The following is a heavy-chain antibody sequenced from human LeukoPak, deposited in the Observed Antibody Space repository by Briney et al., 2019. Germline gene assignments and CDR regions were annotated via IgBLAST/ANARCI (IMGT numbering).Heavy chain of an antibody. Sequence: SETLSLTCSVSGSSIASRNWWGWIRQPPGKGLEWIGYIYYTGSIYYNPSLKSRVTMSVDTSKNQFSLRLSSVTAVDTAVYYCARDKYFDWLLDTGFFDYWGQGTLVTVSS. J-gene: IGHJ4*02. CDR3: ARDKYFDWLLDTGFFDY. CDR2: IYYTGSI. D-gene: IGHD3-9*01. CDR1: GSSIASRNW. V-gene: IGHV4-28*03.